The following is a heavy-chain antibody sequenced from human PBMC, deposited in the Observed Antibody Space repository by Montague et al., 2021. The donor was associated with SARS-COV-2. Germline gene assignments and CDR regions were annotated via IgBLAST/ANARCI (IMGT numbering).Heavy chain of an antibody. Sequence: SETLSLTCSVSGGSISGHYWSWIRQPPGKGLEWIGNFDHSGNTKYNPSLKSRATISVDTSKNQFSLRLDSVTAADTAVYYCARDQSTRPRWYFDLRGRGTLVTVSS. J-gene: IGHJ2*01. CDR1: GGSISGHY. CDR3: ARDQSTRPRWYFDL. D-gene: IGHD1-1*01. V-gene: IGHV4-59*11. CDR2: FDHSGNT.